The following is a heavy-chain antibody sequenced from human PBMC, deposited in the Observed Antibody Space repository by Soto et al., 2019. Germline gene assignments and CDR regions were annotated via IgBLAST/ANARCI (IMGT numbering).Heavy chain of an antibody. D-gene: IGHD6-19*01. CDR2: IYWNDDK. CDR1: RFSLSTSGLG. Sequence: QITLKESGPTLVRPTQTLTLTCTFSRFSLSTSGLGVGWIRQPPGKALEWLELIYWNDDKRYSPSLKARLTITNDTSKNLVVLTMTNMDPVDTATYFCAHRPSGWYLFDYRGQGTLVTVSS. J-gene: IGHJ4*02. V-gene: IGHV2-5*01. CDR3: AHRPSGWYLFDY.